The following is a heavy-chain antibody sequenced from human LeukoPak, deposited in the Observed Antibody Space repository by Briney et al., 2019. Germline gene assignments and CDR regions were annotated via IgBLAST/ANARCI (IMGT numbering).Heavy chain of an antibody. V-gene: IGHV3-33*01. CDR2: IWYDGSNK. CDR3: ARDRGDPGPSDY. Sequence: GGSLRLSCAAPGFTFSSYGMHWVRQAPGKGLEWVAVIWYDGSNKYYADSVKGRFTISRDNSKNTLYLQMNSLRAEDTAVYYCARDRGDPGPSDYWGQGTLVTVSS. CDR1: GFTFSSYG. D-gene: IGHD3-10*01. J-gene: IGHJ4*02.